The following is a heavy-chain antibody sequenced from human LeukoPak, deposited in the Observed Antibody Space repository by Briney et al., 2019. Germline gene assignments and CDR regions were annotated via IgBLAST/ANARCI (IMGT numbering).Heavy chain of an antibody. CDR2: ISAYNGNT. CDR3: AREYIAVAGTLYDY. D-gene: IGHD6-19*01. V-gene: IGHV1-18*01. Sequence: APEKVSCKASGYTFTSYGISWVRQAPGQGLEWMGWISAYNGNTNYAQKLQGRVTMTTDTSTSTAYMELRSLRSDDTAVYYCAREYIAVAGTLYDYRGQGTLVTVSS. J-gene: IGHJ4*02. CDR1: GYTFTSYG.